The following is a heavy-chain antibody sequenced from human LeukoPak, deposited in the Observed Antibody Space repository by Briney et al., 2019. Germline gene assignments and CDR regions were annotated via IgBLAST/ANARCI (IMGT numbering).Heavy chain of an antibody. CDR3: ARGRVTGTSPLY. D-gene: IGHD2-2*01. CDR2: INDSGST. Sequence: SETLSLTCAVYSGSFSGYYWNWIRQSPEKGLEWIGEINDSGSTNYNPSLKSRVTISVDPSKNQFSLSMRSESAADTAVYYCARGRVTGTSPLYWGQGARVTVSS. CDR1: SGSFSGYY. V-gene: IGHV4-34*01. J-gene: IGHJ4*02.